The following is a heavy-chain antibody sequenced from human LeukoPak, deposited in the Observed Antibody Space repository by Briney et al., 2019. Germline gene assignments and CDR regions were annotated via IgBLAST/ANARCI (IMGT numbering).Heavy chain of an antibody. Sequence: SGPTLVKPTQTLTLTCTFSGFSLSTAEVGVGWIRQPPGKALEWLAFIYWNNDKRYSPSLKSRLIITKDTSKNQVVLTMTNMDPVDTATYFLSHRRLTAPDDWGQGTLVTVSS. CDR2: IYWNNDK. D-gene: IGHD1-14*01. J-gene: IGHJ4*02. CDR1: GFSLSTAEVG. V-gene: IGHV2-5*01. CDR3: SHRRLTAPDD.